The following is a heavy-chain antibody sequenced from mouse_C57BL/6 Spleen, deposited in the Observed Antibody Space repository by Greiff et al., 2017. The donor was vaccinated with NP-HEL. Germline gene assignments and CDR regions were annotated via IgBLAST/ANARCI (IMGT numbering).Heavy chain of an antibody. Sequence: EVMLVESGGGLVQPGGSMKLSCAASGFTFSDAWMDWVRQSPEKGLEWVAEIRNKANNHATYYAESVKGRFTISRDDSKSSVYLQMNSLRAEDTGIYYCTRVAPPGTWFAYWGQGTLVTVSA. J-gene: IGHJ3*01. CDR3: TRVAPPGTWFAY. CDR2: IRNKANNHAT. V-gene: IGHV6-6*01. D-gene: IGHD4-1*01. CDR1: GFTFSDAW.